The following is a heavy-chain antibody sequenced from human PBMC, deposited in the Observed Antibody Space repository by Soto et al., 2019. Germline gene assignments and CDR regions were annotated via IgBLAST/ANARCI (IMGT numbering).Heavy chain of an antibody. J-gene: IGHJ5*02. CDR3: ARDGHWFDP. CDR1: GGSISSYY. Sequence: SETLSLTCTVSGGSISSYYWSWIRQPPGKGLAWIGYIYYSGSTNYNPSLKSRVTISVDTSKNQFSLKLSSVTAADTAVYYCARDGHWFDPWGQGTLVTVSS. CDR2: IYYSGST. V-gene: IGHV4-59*01.